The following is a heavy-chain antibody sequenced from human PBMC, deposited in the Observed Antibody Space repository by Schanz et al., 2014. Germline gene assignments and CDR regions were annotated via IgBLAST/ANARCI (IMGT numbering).Heavy chain of an antibody. CDR1: GFTFSDYY. CDR3: ARDKGGLIPVDD. CDR2: IRSGGSDT. D-gene: IGHD2-15*01. J-gene: IGHJ4*02. V-gene: IGHV3-11*04. Sequence: QVQLVDSGGDLVKPGGSLRLSCAASGFTFSDYYMSWIRQAPGKGPEWVSYIRSGGSDTYYAESVQGRFTISRDNARNSLYLQMNSLRAEDTAVYYWARDKGGLIPVDDWGQGTLVAVSS.